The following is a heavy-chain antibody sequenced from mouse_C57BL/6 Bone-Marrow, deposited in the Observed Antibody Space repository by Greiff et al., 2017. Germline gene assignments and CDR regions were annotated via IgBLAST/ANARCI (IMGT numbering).Heavy chain of an antibody. CDR1: GYTFTSYW. V-gene: IGHV1-55*01. CDR2: IYPGSGST. D-gene: IGHD1-1*01. CDR3: ARFAITTVEGYYFDY. Sequence: QVQLQQSGAELVKPGASVKMSCKASGYTFTSYWITWVKQRPGQGLEWIGDIYPGSGSTNYNEKFKSKATLTVDTSSSTAYMQLSSLTSEDSAVYYCARFAITTVEGYYFDYWGQGTTLTVSS. J-gene: IGHJ2*01.